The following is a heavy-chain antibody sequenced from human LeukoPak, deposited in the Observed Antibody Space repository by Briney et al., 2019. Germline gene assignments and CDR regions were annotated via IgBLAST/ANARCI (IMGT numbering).Heavy chain of an antibody. Sequence: SETLSLTCTVSGGSISSYYWSWIRQPAGKGLEWIGRIYTSGSTNYNPSLKSRVTMSVDTSKNQFSLKLSSVTAADTAVYYCARVRNGRVSYYYYYYMDVWGKGTAVTVSS. V-gene: IGHV4-4*07. D-gene: IGHD6-6*01. CDR2: IYTSGST. CDR3: ARVRNGRVSYYYYYYMDV. CDR1: GGSISSYY. J-gene: IGHJ6*03.